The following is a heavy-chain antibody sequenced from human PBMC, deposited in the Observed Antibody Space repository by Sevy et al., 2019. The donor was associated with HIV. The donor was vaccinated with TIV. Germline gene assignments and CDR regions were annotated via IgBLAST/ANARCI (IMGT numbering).Heavy chain of an antibody. CDR1: GDTYNNYA. Sequence: SVKVSCKTSGDTYNNYAISWVRQAPGQGLEWMGEIIPVLHKPKFAQRFQGRVSITADESTTTVYMELSGLRSDDTAVYYCARDRSGSAMDVWGQGTTVTVSS. CDR3: ARDRSGSAMDV. V-gene: IGHV1-69*10. D-gene: IGHD3-22*01. CDR2: IIPVLHKP. J-gene: IGHJ6*02.